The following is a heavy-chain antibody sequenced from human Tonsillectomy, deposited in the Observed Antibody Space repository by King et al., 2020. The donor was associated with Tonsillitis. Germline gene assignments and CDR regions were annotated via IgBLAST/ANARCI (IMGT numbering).Heavy chain of an antibody. CDR3: AGGESHYGMDV. Sequence: VQLQESGPGLVKPSQTLSLTCTVSGGSISSGGYFWSWIRQHPGKGLKWIGDIYYTGNTYYTPSLKSRVTISADTSKNQLSLKLSSVTAADPAVYYCAGGESHYGMDVWGQGTTVTVSS. V-gene: IGHV4-31*03. J-gene: IGHJ6*02. CDR1: GGSISSGGYF. D-gene: IGHD2-21*01. CDR2: IYYTGNT.